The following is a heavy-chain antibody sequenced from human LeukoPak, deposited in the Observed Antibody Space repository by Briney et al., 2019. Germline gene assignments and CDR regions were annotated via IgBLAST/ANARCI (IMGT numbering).Heavy chain of an antibody. CDR3: ARALGGWGGRFDY. J-gene: IGHJ4*02. Sequence: GGSLRLSCAASGFTFSSYSMNWVRQAPGKGLEWVSSTSSSSSYIYYADSVKGRFTISRDNAKNSLYLQMNSLRAEDTAVYYCARALGGWGGRFDYWGQGTLVTVSS. CDR2: TSSSSSYI. V-gene: IGHV3-21*01. D-gene: IGHD3-16*01. CDR1: GFTFSSYS.